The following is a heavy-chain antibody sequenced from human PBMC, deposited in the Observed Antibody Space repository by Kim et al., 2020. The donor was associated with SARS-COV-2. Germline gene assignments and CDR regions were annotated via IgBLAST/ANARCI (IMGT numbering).Heavy chain of an antibody. CDR1: GFTFSDYT. CDR3: ARGASGYTFYY. D-gene: IGHD3-22*01. Sequence: GGSLRLSCVAPGFTFSDYTISWIRQAPGKGLEWVSFITSSGTTKFYADSLKGRFVISRDNAKNTVYLQMNTLTAEDTAVYYCARGASGYTFYYWGRGIL. CDR2: ITSSGTTK. V-gene: IGHV3-11*04. J-gene: IGHJ1*01.